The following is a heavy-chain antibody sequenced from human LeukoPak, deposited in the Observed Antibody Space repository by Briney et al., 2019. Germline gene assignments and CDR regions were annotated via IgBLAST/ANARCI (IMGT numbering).Heavy chain of an antibody. J-gene: IGHJ4*02. CDR3: GRDLYGSGSDSNLPAKY. V-gene: IGHV1-2*02. D-gene: IGHD3-10*01. CDR1: GYTFTGFY. Sequence: RASVKVSCKASGYTFTGFYIHWVRQAPGQGLEWMGWINPNSGGTNYAQKFQGRVTMTRDTSITTAFMELSRLTSDDTAVYYCGRDLYGSGSDSNLPAKYWGQGTLVTVSS. CDR2: INPNSGGT.